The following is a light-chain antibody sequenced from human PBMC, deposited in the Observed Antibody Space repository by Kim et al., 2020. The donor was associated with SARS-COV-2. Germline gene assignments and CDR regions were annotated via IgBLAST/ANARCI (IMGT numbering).Light chain of an antibody. J-gene: IGKJ4*01. V-gene: IGKV1-9*01. CDR1: RDINNC. Sequence: DIQLTQSPSFLYASVGDRVTITCRASRDINNCLALYQHKPGKAPKLLIFAVSSLQSGVPSRFSGSGSGTEYSLTISSLQPEDFAVYFCQQLFSYPHSFGGGTKLEI. CDR3: QQLFSYPHS. CDR2: AVS.